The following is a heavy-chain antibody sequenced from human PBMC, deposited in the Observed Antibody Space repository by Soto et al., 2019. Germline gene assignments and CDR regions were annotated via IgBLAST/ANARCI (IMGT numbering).Heavy chain of an antibody. J-gene: IGHJ6*02. Sequence: GASVKVSCKASGYTFTSYDINWVRQATGQGLEWMGWMNPNSGNTGYAQKFQGRATMTRNTSISTAYMELSSLRSEDTAVYYCARGSRRSTYYDFWSGSVYYYGMDVWGQGTTVTVSS. CDR1: GYTFTSYD. D-gene: IGHD3-3*01. V-gene: IGHV1-8*01. CDR3: ARGSRRSTYYDFWSGSVYYYGMDV. CDR2: MNPNSGNT.